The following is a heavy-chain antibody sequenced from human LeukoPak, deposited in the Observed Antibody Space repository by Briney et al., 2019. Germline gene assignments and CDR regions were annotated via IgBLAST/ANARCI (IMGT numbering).Heavy chain of an antibody. CDR2: FDPEDGET. CDR1: GYTLTELS. J-gene: IGHJ3*02. Sequence: ASVNVSCKVSGYTLTELSMHWVRQAPGKGLEWMGGFDPEDGETIYAQKFQGRVTMTEDTSTDTAYMELSSLRSEDTAVYYCATGYVWGSYRPRNDAFDIWGQGTMVTVSS. CDR3: ATGYVWGSYRPRNDAFDI. V-gene: IGHV1-24*01. D-gene: IGHD3-16*02.